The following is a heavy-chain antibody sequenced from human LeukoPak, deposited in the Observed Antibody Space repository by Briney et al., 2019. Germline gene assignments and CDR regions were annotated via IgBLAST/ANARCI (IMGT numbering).Heavy chain of an antibody. V-gene: IGHV4-31*03. CDR2: IYYSGST. J-gene: IGHJ5*02. Sequence: PSETLSLTCTVSGGSISSGGYYWSWIRQHPGKGLEWIGYIYYSGSTYYNPSLKSRVTISVDTSKNQFSLKLSSVTAADTAVYYCARTDHGDSRSAVNWFDPWGQGTLVTVSS. D-gene: IGHD4-17*01. CDR1: GGSISSGGYY. CDR3: ARTDHGDSRSAVNWFDP.